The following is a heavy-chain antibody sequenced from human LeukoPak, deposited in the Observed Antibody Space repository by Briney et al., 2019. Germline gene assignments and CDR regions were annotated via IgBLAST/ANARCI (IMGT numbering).Heavy chain of an antibody. V-gene: IGHV3-30*02. Sequence: GGSLRLSCAASGFPFRSYAMHWVRQAPGKGLEWVAFIRYDGSNKYYADSVKGRFTTSRDNSKNTLYLQMNSLRAEDTAVYYCARNSGWYGVLWGQGTLVTVSS. CDR1: GFPFRSYA. D-gene: IGHD6-19*01. J-gene: IGHJ4*02. CDR3: ARNSGWYGVL. CDR2: IRYDGSNK.